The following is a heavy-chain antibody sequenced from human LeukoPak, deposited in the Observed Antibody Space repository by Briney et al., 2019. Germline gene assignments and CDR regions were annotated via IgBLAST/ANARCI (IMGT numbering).Heavy chain of an antibody. CDR1: GFTFSNYG. J-gene: IGHJ4*02. Sequence: GRSLRLSCAASGFTFSNYGMHWVRQAPGKGLEWVTVIWYDGSKEYYADSVKGRFTISRDDSKNTLYLEMISLRAEDTAIYYCAREDGSMGANIAYWGQGTLVTVSS. CDR2: IWYDGSKE. D-gene: IGHD1-26*01. V-gene: IGHV3-33*01. CDR3: AREDGSMGANIAY.